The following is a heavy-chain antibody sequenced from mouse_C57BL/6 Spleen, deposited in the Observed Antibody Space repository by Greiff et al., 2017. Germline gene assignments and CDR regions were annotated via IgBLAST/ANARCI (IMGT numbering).Heavy chain of an antibody. D-gene: IGHD4-1*01. CDR1: GYSFTEYN. J-gene: IGHJ3*01. CDR2: INPNYGTT. CDR3: ASGGTRFAY. V-gene: IGHV1-39*01. Sequence: SGYSFTEYNMNWVKQSNGKSLEWIGVINPNYGTTSYNQKFKGKATLTVDQSSSTAYMQLNSLTSEDSAVYYCASGGTRFAYWGQGTLVTVSA.